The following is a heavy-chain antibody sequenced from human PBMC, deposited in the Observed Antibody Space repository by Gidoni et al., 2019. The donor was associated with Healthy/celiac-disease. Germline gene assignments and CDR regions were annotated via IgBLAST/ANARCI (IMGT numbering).Heavy chain of an antibody. CDR2: ISAYNGNT. CDR3: AREGGGEEFDYYYGMDV. Sequence: QVQLVQSGAEVKKPGASVQVSCQASGYTFTSYGISWVRQAPGQGLEWMGWISAYNGNTNYAQKLQGRVTMTTDTSTSTAYMELRSLRSDDTAVYYCAREGGGEEFDYYYGMDVWGQGTTVTVSS. CDR1: GYTFTSYG. D-gene: IGHD3-16*01. J-gene: IGHJ6*02. V-gene: IGHV1-18*01.